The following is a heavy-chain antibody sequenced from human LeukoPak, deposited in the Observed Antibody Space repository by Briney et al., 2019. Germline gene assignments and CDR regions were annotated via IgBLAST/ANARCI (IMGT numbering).Heavy chain of an antibody. CDR3: ARDFLVGAVGSSETIFDY. CDR1: GFTFSSYA. J-gene: IGHJ4*02. CDR2: ISWNSGSI. V-gene: IGHV3-9*01. D-gene: IGHD1-26*01. Sequence: GGSLRLSCAASGFTFSSYAMNWVRQAPGKGLEWVSGISWNSGSIGYADSVKGRFTISRDNAKNSLYLQMNSLRAEDTAVYYCARDFLVGAVGSSETIFDYWGQGTLVTVSS.